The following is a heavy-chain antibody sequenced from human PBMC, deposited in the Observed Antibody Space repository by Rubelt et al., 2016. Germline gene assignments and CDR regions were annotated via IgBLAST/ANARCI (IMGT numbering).Heavy chain of an antibody. V-gene: IGHV5-51*01. CDR2: IYPGASDT. J-gene: IGHJ3*02. D-gene: IGHD6-6*01. CDR3: ASLSSSSHDAFDI. CDR1: GYSFTSYW. Sequence: EVQLVQSGAEVKKPGESLKISCKGSGYSFTSYWIGWVRQMPGKGLEWMGIIYPGASDTRYSPPFQGQVTIAADKSISTAYLQWSSLKASDTAMYYCASLSSSSHDAFDIWGQGTMVTVSS.